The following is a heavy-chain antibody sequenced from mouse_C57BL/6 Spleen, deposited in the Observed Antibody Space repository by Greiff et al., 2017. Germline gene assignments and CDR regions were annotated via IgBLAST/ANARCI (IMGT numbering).Heavy chain of an antibody. CDR3: ARPSSWDFDY. J-gene: IGHJ2*01. CDR1: GYAFSSYW. Sequence: VQVVESGAELVKPGASVKISCKASGYAFSSYWMNWVKQRPGKGLEWIGQIYPGDGDTNYNGKFKGKATLTADKSSSTAYMQLSSLTSEDSAVYFCARPSSWDFDYWGQGTTLTVSS. CDR2: IYPGDGDT. V-gene: IGHV1-80*01. D-gene: IGHD1-1*01.